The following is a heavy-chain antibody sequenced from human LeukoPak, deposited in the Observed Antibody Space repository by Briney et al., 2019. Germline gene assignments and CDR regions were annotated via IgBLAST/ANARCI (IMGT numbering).Heavy chain of an antibody. CDR3: ARLRIAAAWDFDY. J-gene: IGHJ4*02. V-gene: IGHV4-59*08. D-gene: IGHD6-13*01. Sequence: SETLSLTCTVSGGSICSYYWSWIRQPPGKGLEWIGYIYYSGSTNYNPSLKSRVTISVDTSKNQFSLKLSSVTAADTAVYYCARLRIAAAWDFDYWGQGTLVTVSS. CDR2: IYYSGST. CDR1: GGSICSYY.